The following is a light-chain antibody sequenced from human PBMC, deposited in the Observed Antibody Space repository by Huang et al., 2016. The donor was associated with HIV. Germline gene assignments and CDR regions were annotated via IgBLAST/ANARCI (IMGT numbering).Light chain of an antibody. Sequence: EIVLTQSPATLSLSPGERATLSCRASESVSRFLHWYQQKPVQAPRLLIYDASNRATGIPARFSGSGSGTDFTLTISGLEPEDFAVYYCQQRSTPITFGQGTRLEIK. CDR3: QQRSTPIT. V-gene: IGKV3-11*01. J-gene: IGKJ5*01. CDR1: ESVSRF. CDR2: DAS.